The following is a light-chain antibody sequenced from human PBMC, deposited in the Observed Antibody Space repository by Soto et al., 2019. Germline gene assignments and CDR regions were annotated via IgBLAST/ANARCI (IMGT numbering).Light chain of an antibody. Sequence: EIVLTQSPATLSLSPGERATLSCRASQSVSSYLAWYQQKPGQAPRLLIYDASNSATGIPARFSGSGSGTDFTLTISCLEPEDFAVYYCQQRSNWPPTFGPGTKVDIK. CDR2: DAS. J-gene: IGKJ3*01. CDR3: QQRSNWPPT. CDR1: QSVSSY. V-gene: IGKV3-11*01.